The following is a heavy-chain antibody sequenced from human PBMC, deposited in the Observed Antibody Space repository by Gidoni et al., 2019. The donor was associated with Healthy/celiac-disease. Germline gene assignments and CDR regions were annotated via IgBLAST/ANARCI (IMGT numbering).Heavy chain of an antibody. Sequence: EVQLLESGGGLVQPGGSLRLSCAASGFPFSSYAMSWVRQAPGKGLGWVSAISGSGGSTYYADSVKGRFTISKDNSKNTLYLQMNSLRAEDTAVYYCAKDPLGGSRRYYYYMDVWGKGTTVTVSS. CDR3: AKDPLGGSRRYYYYMDV. CDR2: ISGSGGST. J-gene: IGHJ6*03. V-gene: IGHV3-23*01. D-gene: IGHD1-26*01. CDR1: GFPFSSYA.